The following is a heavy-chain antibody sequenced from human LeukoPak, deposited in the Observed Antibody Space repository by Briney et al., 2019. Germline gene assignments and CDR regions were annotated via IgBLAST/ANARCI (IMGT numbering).Heavy chain of an antibody. Sequence: GGSLRLSCAASGFIFSNHGMHWVRQAPGKGLEWVAVISYDGSNKYYADSVKGRFTISRDNSKNTLYLQMNSLRAEDTAVYYCARARRDGYRALHYFDYWGQGTLVTVSS. CDR3: ARARRDGYRALHYFDY. CDR1: GFIFSNHG. CDR2: ISYDGSNK. D-gene: IGHD5-24*01. V-gene: IGHV3-30*19. J-gene: IGHJ4*02.